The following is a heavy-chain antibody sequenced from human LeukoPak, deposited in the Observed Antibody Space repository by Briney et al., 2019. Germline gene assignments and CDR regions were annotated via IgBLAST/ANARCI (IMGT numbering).Heavy chain of an antibody. D-gene: IGHD3-22*01. CDR2: ISAGGAAT. Sequence: PGGSPTLSCAASGFTFSAYAMSWVPQAPGKGLEWVSLISAGGAATHYADSVKGRFTISRDNSKNTLYLQMNDLRAEDTAVYYCVNDYDSSGHYEGFWGQGTLVTVSS. CDR3: VNDYDSSGHYEGF. V-gene: IGHV3-23*01. CDR1: GFTFSAYA. J-gene: IGHJ4*02.